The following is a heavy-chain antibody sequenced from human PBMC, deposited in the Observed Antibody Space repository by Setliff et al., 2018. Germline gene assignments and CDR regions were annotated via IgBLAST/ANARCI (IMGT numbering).Heavy chain of an antibody. Sequence: ASVKVSCKASGHSLTTNHFHWGRQAPGKGLEWMGTINPNDGYTIYAPAFQGRVAMTTDTSTGTAYMELSGLTSADTAIYYCIVNMVRPVTGLDSWGPGTLFTVSS. CDR2: INPNDGYT. J-gene: IGHJ4*02. V-gene: IGHV1-46*01. CDR3: IVNMVRPVTGLDS. CDR1: GHSLTTNH. D-gene: IGHD2-15*01.